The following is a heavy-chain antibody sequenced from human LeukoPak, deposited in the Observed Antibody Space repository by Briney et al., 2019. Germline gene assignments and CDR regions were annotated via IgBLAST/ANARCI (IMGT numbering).Heavy chain of an antibody. CDR3: AKDISRGRFLEWLLFDY. J-gene: IGHJ4*02. V-gene: IGHV3-9*01. D-gene: IGHD3-3*01. CDR1: GFTFDDYA. CDR2: ISWNSGSI. Sequence: GGSLRLSCAASGFTFDDYAMHWLRHAPGKGLEWVSGISWNSGSIGYADSVKGRFTISRDNAKNSLYLQMNSLRAEDTALYYCAKDISRGRFLEWLLFDYWGQGTLVTVSS.